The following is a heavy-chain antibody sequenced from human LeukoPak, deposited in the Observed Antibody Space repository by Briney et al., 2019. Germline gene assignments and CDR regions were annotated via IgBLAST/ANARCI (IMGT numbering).Heavy chain of an antibody. Sequence: GASVKVSCKASGGTFSSYAISWVRQAPGQGLEWMGGIIPIFGTANYAQKFQGRVTITADESTSTAYMELSSLRSEDTAVYYCATRGPNRGHCNSPSCYNHYYYSMDVWGKGPTVTVSS. CDR3: ATRGPNRGHCNSPSCYNHYYYSMDV. V-gene: IGHV1-69*13. J-gene: IGHJ6*03. CDR2: IIPIFGTA. D-gene: IGHD2-2*02. CDR1: GGTFSSYA.